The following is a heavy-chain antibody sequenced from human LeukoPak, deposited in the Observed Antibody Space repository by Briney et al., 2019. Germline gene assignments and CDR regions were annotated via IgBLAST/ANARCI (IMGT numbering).Heavy chain of an antibody. Sequence: SETLSLTCTVSGGSISSYDWSWIRQPAGKGLEWIGRTYTSGSTYYNPSLKSRVTMSVDTSKNQFSLRLSSVTAADTAVYYCARHVRGHDYVWGSYPSPFAYWGQGTLVTVSS. J-gene: IGHJ4*02. CDR3: ARHVRGHDYVWGSYPSPFAY. V-gene: IGHV4-4*07. CDR1: GGSISSYD. D-gene: IGHD3-16*02. CDR2: TYTSGST.